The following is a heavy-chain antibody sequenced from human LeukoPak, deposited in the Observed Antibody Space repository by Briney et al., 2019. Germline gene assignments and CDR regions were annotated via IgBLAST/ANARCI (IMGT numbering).Heavy chain of an antibody. CDR3: AKAQDANYLPLDL. CDR1: GFNFKYYA. Sequence: PGGSLRLSCAASGFNFKYYAMTWVRQAPGKGLEWVSSISGSGDYKYYADPVKGRFTISRDNSTDTLHLQVNSLRAEDMAVFYCAKAQDANYLPLDLWGRGTLVTVSS. J-gene: IGHJ2*01. V-gene: IGHV3-23*01. D-gene: IGHD4/OR15-4a*01. CDR2: ISGSGDYK.